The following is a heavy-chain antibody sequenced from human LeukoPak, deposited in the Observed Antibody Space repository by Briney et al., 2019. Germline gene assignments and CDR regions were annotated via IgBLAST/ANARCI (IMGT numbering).Heavy chain of an antibody. CDR3: ARHGGDYREGPIDY. D-gene: IGHD4-17*01. J-gene: IGHJ4*02. CDR2: IYYSGST. CDR1: GGSISSRSYY. V-gene: IGHV4-39*01. Sequence: SETLSLTCTISGGSISSRSYYWGWIRQPPGKGLEWIGRIYYSGSTYYNPSLKSRVTISVDTSKNQFSLKLSSVTDADTAVYYCARHGGDYREGPIDYWGQGILVTVSS.